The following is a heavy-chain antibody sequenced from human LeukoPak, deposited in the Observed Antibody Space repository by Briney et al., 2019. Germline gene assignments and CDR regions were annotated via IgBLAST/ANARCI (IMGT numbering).Heavy chain of an antibody. CDR2: INHFGVNT. CDR1: GFTFSGYA. V-gene: IGHV3-23*01. CDR3: AKVALACCSGGSCYVLDF. J-gene: IGHJ4*02. Sequence: GGSLRLSCTVSGFTFSGYAMSWVRQAPGKGLQWVSGINHFGVNTYYAGSVKGRFTISRDNSKNTLYMQMNSLRAEDTAVYYCAKVALACCSGGSCYVLDFWGPGTLVTVSS. D-gene: IGHD2-15*01.